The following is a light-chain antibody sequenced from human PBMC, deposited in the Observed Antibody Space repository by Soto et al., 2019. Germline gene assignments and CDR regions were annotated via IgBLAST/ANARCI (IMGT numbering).Light chain of an antibody. CDR2: IAS. J-gene: IGKJ5*01. CDR1: EAITSY. V-gene: IGKV1-9*01. Sequence: DIQLTQCPSFLSASVGDRVTITCLASEAITSYLAWYQQNPRRAPKLLMYIASTLQTGVPSRFSGRGSATHSTLTISSLQPEHFATYYCQPVNSYPITLRQGRLLELK. CDR3: QPVNSYPIT.